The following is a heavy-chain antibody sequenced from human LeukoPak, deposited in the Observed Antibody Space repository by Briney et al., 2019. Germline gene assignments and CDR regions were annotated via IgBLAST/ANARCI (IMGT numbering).Heavy chain of an antibody. Sequence: ASVKVSCKASGGTFSSYAISWVRQAPGQGLEWMGGIIPIFGTANYAQKFQGRVTMTRDMSTSTVYMELSSLRSEDTAVYYCARDYCSGGSCYPNDAFDIWGQGTMVTVSS. CDR2: IIPIFGTA. V-gene: IGHV1-69*05. CDR1: GGTFSSYA. J-gene: IGHJ3*02. CDR3: ARDYCSGGSCYPNDAFDI. D-gene: IGHD2-15*01.